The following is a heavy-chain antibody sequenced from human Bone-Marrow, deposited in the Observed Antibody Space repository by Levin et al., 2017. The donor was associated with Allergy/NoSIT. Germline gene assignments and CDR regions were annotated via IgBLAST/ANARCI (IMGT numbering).Heavy chain of an antibody. CDR2: ISGDGTDT. D-gene: IGHD3-16*01. Sequence: GESLKISCAASGFTFSSHALSWVRQAPGKGLEWVSTISGDGTDTYYADSVKGRFSIFRDNSKNTLFLQMNSLREDDTALYYCANGGAGHRQCDRWGQGTLVTVSS. CDR1: GFTFSSHA. CDR3: ANGGAGHRQCDR. J-gene: IGHJ5*02. V-gene: IGHV3-23*01.